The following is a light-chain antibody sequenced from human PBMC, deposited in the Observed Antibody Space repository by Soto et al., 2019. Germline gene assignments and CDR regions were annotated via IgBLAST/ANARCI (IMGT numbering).Light chain of an antibody. J-gene: IGKJ2*01. V-gene: IGKV3D-15*01. CDR2: GAS. Sequence: EIVMTQSPATLSVSPGERATLSCRASQSVSSNLAWYQQKPGQAPRLLIYGASIRATGIPARFSGSGSGTEFTLTISSLQSEDFAVYYCQQSNNWRTFGQGTKLEIK. CDR1: QSVSSN. CDR3: QQSNNWRT.